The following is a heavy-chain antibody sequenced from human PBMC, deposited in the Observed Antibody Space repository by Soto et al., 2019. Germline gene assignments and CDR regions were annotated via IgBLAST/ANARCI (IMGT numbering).Heavy chain of an antibody. CDR1: GYNFNTYG. J-gene: IGHJ4*02. CDR2: ISGYNGYT. CDR3: ARDRDYSHTDADIDY. V-gene: IGHV1-18*01. D-gene: IGHD3-22*01. Sequence: QVQLVQSGAEGRRPGASVRISCKTSGYNFNTYGIIWVRQAPGQGVEWVGWISGYNGYTKYAESVEDRVTLSTDTSPTTAFLELRSLRSGDTALYFCARDRDYSHTDADIDYWGQGTLVSVSS.